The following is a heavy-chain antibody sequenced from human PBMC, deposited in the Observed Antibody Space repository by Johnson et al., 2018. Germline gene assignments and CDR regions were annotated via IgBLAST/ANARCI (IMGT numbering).Heavy chain of an antibody. CDR3: AKDLFYDGGSVYGMDV. CDR2: ISSSSGTI. D-gene: IGHD3-10*01. J-gene: IGHJ6*02. Sequence: VQLVESGGGLVQPGGSLRLSCAASGFTFSSYNMNWVRQAPGKGLEWVSYISSSSGTIYYAASVKGRFTISRDNAKNSLYLQMKSLRAGDRAVYYCAKDLFYDGGSVYGMDVWGQGTTVTVAS. CDR1: GFTFSSYN. V-gene: IGHV3-48*01.